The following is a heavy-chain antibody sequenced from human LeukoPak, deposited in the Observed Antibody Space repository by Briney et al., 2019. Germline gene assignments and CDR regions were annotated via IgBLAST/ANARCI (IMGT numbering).Heavy chain of an antibody. CDR1: GGSISSYY. CDR3: ARGRGTIFGVVNPPPPFDP. J-gene: IGHJ5*02. Sequence: SETLSLTCTVSGGSISSYYWSWIRQPPGKGLEWIGYIYYSGSTNYNPSLKSRVTISVDTSKNQFSLKLSSVTAADTAVYYCARGRGTIFGVVNPPPPFDPWGQGTLVTVSS. CDR2: IYYSGST. D-gene: IGHD3-3*01. V-gene: IGHV4-59*01.